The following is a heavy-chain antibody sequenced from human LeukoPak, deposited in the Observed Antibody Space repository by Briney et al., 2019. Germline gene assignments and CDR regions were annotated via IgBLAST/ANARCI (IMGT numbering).Heavy chain of an antibody. CDR1: GFTFSSYS. Sequence: PGGSLRLSCAASGFTFSSYSMNWVRQAPGKGLEWVSSISSSSSYIYYADSEKGRFTISRDNAKNSLYLQMNSLRAEDTAVYYCARELAAGIAEYFQHWGQGTLVTVSS. D-gene: IGHD6-25*01. CDR3: ARELAAGIAEYFQH. J-gene: IGHJ1*01. V-gene: IGHV3-21*01. CDR2: ISSSSSYI.